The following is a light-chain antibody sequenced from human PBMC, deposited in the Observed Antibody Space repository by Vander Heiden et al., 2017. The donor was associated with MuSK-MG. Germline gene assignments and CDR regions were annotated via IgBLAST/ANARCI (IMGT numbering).Light chain of an antibody. CDR1: QSISSY. Sequence: DIQMTQSPSSLSASVGDRVTITCRASQSISSYLNWYQQKPGKAPKLLIYAAPSLQSGVPSRFSGSGSGTDFTLTISRLQPEDLATYYCQQSDSTPWTFGQGTKVEIK. CDR2: AAP. V-gene: IGKV1-39*01. CDR3: QQSDSTPWT. J-gene: IGKJ1*01.